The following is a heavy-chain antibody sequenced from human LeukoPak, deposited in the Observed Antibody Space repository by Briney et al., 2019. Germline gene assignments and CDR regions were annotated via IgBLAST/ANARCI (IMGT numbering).Heavy chain of an antibody. V-gene: IGHV1-18*01. D-gene: IGHD3-10*01. Sequence: ASVKVSCKASGYTFTSYGISWVRQAPGQGLEWMGWISAYNGNTNYAQKLQGRVTMTTDTSTSTAYMELRRLRSDDTAVYYCARPSGSITMVRRVITWDYNWFAPWGQGTLVTVSS. J-gene: IGHJ5*02. CDR1: GYTFTSYG. CDR3: ARPSGSITMVRRVITWDYNWFAP. CDR2: ISAYNGNT.